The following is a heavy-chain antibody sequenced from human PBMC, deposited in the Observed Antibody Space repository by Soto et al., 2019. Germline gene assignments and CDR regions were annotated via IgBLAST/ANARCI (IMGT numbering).Heavy chain of an antibody. J-gene: IGHJ5*02. D-gene: IGHD3-10*01. CDR1: GGSISSYY. CDR2: IYYSGST. CDR3: ASYAGRSRGWFDP. V-gene: IGHV4-59*08. Sequence: SETLSLTCTVSGGSISSYYWSWIRQPPGKGLEWIGYIYYSGSTNYNPSLKSRVTISVDTSKNQFSLKLSSVTAAGTAVYYCASYAGRSRGWFDPWGQGTLVTVSS.